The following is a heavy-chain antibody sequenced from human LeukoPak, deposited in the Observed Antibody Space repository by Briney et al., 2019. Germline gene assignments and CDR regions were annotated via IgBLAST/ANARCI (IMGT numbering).Heavy chain of an antibody. Sequence: GGSLRLSCAASGFTFSDYYMSWIRQAPGKGLEWVSYISSSSSYTNYADSVKGRFTISRDNAKNSLYLQMNSRRAEDTAVYYCARGGVVVPAAMPRYYGMDVWGKGTTVTVSS. J-gene: IGHJ6*04. D-gene: IGHD2-2*01. CDR2: ISSSSSYT. CDR1: GFTFSDYY. CDR3: ARGGVVVPAAMPRYYGMDV. V-gene: IGHV3-11*06.